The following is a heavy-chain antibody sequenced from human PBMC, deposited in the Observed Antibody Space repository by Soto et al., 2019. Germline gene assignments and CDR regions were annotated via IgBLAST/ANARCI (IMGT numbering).Heavy chain of an antibody. J-gene: IGHJ4*02. CDR3: ARGREIFGAVTPFEY. D-gene: IGHD3-3*01. CDR1: GAPFSGYY. Sequence: SETLSLTCAVYGAPFSGYYWTWIRQPPGKGLEWIGEINHTGSTKYNPSLKSRVTISLDTSKNQFSLSLRSVIAADTAVYYCARGREIFGAVTPFEYWGQGTQVTVS. CDR2: INHTGST. V-gene: IGHV4-34*01.